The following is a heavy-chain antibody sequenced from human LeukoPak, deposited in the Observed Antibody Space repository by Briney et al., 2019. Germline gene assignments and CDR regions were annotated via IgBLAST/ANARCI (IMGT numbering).Heavy chain of an antibody. CDR2: IYTSGST. V-gene: IGHV4-4*09. CDR3: ARSPTLVRSWRYYYYMDV. D-gene: IGHD6-13*01. CDR1: GGSISSYY. Sequence: PSETLSLTCTVSGGSISSYYWSWIRQPPGKRLEWIGYIYTSGSTNYNPSLKSRVTISVDTSKNQFSLKLSSVTAADTAVYYCARSPTLVRSWRYYYYMDVWGKGTTVTVSS. J-gene: IGHJ6*03.